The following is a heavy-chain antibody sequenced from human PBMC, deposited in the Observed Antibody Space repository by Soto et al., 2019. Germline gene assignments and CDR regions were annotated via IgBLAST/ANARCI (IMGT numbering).Heavy chain of an antibody. J-gene: IGHJ4*02. V-gene: IGHV4-39*01. CDR3: SRLEGLATISYYFDF. Sequence: PSETLSLTCSVSDDSINSDKFYWGWIRQPPGKGLEWIGSIYYRGNAYYNPSLQTRVTISLDKSRSQFSLKLNSVTAADSAVYFCSRLEGLATISYYFDFWGPGALVTVSS. CDR1: DDSINSDKFY. CDR2: IYYRGNA. D-gene: IGHD3-9*01.